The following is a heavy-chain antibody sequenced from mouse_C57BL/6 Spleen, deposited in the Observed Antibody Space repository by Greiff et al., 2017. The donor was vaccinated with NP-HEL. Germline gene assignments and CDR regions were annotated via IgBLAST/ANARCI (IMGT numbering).Heavy chain of an antibody. Sequence: VQLQQSGPELVKPGASVKISCKASGYAFSSSWMNWVKQRPGKGLEWIGRIYPGDGDTNYNGKFKGKATLTADKSSSTAYMQLSSLTSEDSAVYFCARSGPQAMDYWGQGTSVTVSS. D-gene: IGHD3-1*01. CDR1: GYAFSSSW. CDR3: ARSGPQAMDY. V-gene: IGHV1-82*01. J-gene: IGHJ4*01. CDR2: IYPGDGDT.